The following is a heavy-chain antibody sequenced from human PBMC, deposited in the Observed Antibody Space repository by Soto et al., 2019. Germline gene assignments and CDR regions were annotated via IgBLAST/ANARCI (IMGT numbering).Heavy chain of an antibody. J-gene: IGHJ6*02. CDR3: ARDGTRGVLRFLEWLLPRTPYYYYGMDV. CDR2: IIPIFGTA. CDR1: GGTFSSYA. D-gene: IGHD3-3*01. V-gene: IGHV1-69*06. Sequence: SVKVSCKASGGTFSSYAISWVRQAPGQGLEWMGGIIPIFGTANYAQKFQGRVTITADKSTSTAYMELSSLRSEDTAVYYCARDGTRGVLRFLEWLLPRTPYYYYGMDVWGHGTILTVSS.